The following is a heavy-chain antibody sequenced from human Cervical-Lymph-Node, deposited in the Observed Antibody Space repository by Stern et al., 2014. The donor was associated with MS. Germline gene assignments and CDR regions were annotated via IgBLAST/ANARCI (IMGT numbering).Heavy chain of an antibody. J-gene: IGHJ1*01. D-gene: IGHD6-19*01. CDR3: AKDISSGWNGGYFQH. Sequence: QLVESGGGLVQPGRSLRLSCAASGFTFDDYAMHWVRQAPGKGLEWVSAIKWNSERPAYADSVKGRFTISRDNAKNSLYLQMSSLRAEDTVLYYCAKDISSGWNGGYFQHWGQGTLVTVSS. CDR2: IKWNSERP. V-gene: IGHV3-9*01. CDR1: GFTFDDYA.